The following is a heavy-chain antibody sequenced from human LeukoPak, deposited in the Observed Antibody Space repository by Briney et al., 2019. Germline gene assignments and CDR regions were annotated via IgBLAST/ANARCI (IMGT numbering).Heavy chain of an antibody. CDR1: GGSNNSYY. Sequence: SETLSLSCSVSGGSNNSYYWSWIRQPPEKGLEWIGYTHPSGNTNYSPSLKSRVTISIDMSRNQFSLKLSSVTAADTAVYYCARAVYDSSGYYYFDYWGQGTLVTVSS. CDR3: ARAVYDSSGYYYFDY. J-gene: IGHJ4*02. CDR2: THPSGNT. D-gene: IGHD3-22*01. V-gene: IGHV4-4*09.